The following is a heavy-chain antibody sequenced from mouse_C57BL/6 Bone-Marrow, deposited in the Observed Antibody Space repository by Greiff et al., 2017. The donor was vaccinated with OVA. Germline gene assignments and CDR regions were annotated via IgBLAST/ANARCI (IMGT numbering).Heavy chain of an antibody. D-gene: IGHD2-2*01. CDR3: ARRRGYDVAWFAY. V-gene: IGHV5-17*01. Sequence: EVKLMESGGGLVKPGGSLKLSCAASGFTFSDYGMHWVRQAPEKGLEWVAYISSGSSTIYYADTVKGRFTISRDNAKNTLFLQMTSLRSEDTAMYYCARRRGYDVAWFAYWGQGTLVTVSA. CDR1: GFTFSDYG. J-gene: IGHJ3*01. CDR2: ISSGSSTI.